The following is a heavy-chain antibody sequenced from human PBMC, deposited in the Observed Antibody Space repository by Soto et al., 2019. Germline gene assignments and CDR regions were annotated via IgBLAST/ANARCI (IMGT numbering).Heavy chain of an antibody. D-gene: IGHD2-15*01. V-gene: IGHV6-1*01. Sequence: SQTLSLTCVISGDSVSSNSVAWNWVRQSPSGGLEWLGRTYYRSRWYNDYAVSVRSRIAINPDTSKNHFSLQLDSVTPDDTAVYYCARSEEDSDYYYYGMDVWGQGTTVTVSS. CDR3: ARSEEDSDYYYYGMDV. CDR1: GDSVSSNSVA. J-gene: IGHJ6*02. CDR2: TYYRSRWYN.